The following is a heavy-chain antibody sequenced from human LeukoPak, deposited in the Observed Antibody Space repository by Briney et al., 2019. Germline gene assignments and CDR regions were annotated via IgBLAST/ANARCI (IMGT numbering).Heavy chain of an antibody. Sequence: PGGSLRLSCAASGFTFSTYAMGWVRQPPGKGLEWVSTISGSGDRTYYADSVKGRSTISRDNSKNTVYLQMNSLRAEDTAVYFCAKDLSPFGSSGYSGFFQHWGQGTLATVSS. CDR3: AKDLSPFGSSGYSGFFQH. CDR1: GFTFSTYA. J-gene: IGHJ1*01. D-gene: IGHD3-22*01. V-gene: IGHV3-23*01. CDR2: ISGSGDRT.